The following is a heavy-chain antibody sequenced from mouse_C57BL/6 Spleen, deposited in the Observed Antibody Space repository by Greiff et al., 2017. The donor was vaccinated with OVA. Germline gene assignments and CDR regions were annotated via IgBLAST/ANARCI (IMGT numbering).Heavy chain of an antibody. D-gene: IGHD4-1*01. V-gene: IGHV1-82*01. CDR2: IYPGDGDT. CDR3: APNWDVWYFDV. CDR1: GYAFSSSW. Sequence: VQGVESGPELVKPGASVKISCKASGYAFSSSWMNWVKQRPGKGLEWIGRIYPGDGDTNYNGKFKGKATLTADKSSSTAYMQLSSLTSEDSAVYFCAPNWDVWYFDVWGTGTTVTVSS. J-gene: IGHJ1*03.